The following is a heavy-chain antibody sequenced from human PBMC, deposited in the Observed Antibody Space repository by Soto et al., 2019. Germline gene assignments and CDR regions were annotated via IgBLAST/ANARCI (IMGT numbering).Heavy chain of an antibody. J-gene: IGHJ4*02. CDR1: GVSISISNW. CDR2: IYYSGST. V-gene: IGHV4-4*02. Sequence: QVHLQESGPGLVKPSGTLSLTCAVSGVSISISNWWSWVRPPPGKGLEWIGEIYYSGSTNYNPSLKSRVSISVYKSKNQFSLNLSSVTAADTAVAFCARGRSGSRFDYWGQGTPVTGSS. D-gene: IGHD6-13*01. CDR3: ARGRSGSRFDY.